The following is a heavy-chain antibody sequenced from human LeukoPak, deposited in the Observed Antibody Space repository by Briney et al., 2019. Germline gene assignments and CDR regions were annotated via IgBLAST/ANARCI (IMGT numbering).Heavy chain of an antibody. CDR1: GGSISSYY. J-gene: IGHJ5*02. CDR2: FYSTENT. Sequence: SETLSLTCTVSGGSISSYYWGWIRQPAGKGLEWLGRFYSTENTIYNPSLKSRVTMSGETSKNQLSLKLNSVTVADTAIYYCARVIVATWDDDWFDPWGQGILVTVSS. V-gene: IGHV4-4*07. D-gene: IGHD1-1*01. CDR3: ARVIVATWDDDWFDP.